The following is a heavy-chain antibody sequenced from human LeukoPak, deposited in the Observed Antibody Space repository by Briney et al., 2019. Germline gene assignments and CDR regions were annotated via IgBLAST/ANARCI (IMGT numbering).Heavy chain of an antibody. CDR3: ARDYWYXXXXXGXXXXY. Sequence: PGGSLRLSCAASGFTFSSYSMNWVRQAPGKGLEWVSSISSSSSYIYYADSVKGRFTISRDNAKNSLYLQMNSLRAEDTAVYYCARDYWYXXXXXGXXXXYXGQGTLVTVSS. V-gene: IGHV3-21*01. D-gene: IGHD3-22*01. J-gene: IGHJ4*02. CDR2: ISSSSSYI. CDR1: GFTFSSYS.